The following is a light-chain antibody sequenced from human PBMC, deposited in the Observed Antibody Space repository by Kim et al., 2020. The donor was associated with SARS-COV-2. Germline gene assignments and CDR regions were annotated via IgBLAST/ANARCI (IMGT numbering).Light chain of an antibody. CDR3: QTWGTGILV. CDR1: SGHSNFA. J-gene: IGLJ3*02. V-gene: IGLV4-69*01. Sequence: QPVLTQSPSASASLGASVKLTCTLSSGHSNFAIAWHQQQPEKGPRYLMKLNSDGSHSKGDGIPDRFSGSSSGAERYLTISSLQSEDEADYYCQTWGTGILVFGGGTQLIVL. CDR2: LNSDGSH.